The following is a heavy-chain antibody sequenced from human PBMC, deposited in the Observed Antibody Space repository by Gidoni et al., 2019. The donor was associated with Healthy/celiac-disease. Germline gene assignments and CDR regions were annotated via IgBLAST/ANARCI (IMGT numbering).Heavy chain of an antibody. CDR1: GFTFSSYS. CDR2: ISSSSSTI. J-gene: IGHJ3*02. CDR3: AAASSSFDDAFDI. V-gene: IGHV3-48*02. Sequence: EVQLVESGGGLVQPGGSLRLSCADSGFTFSSYSMNWVRQAPGKGLEWVSYISSSSSTIYYADSVKGRFTISRDNAKNSLYLQMNSLRDEDTAVYYCAAASSSFDDAFDIWGQGTMVTVSS. D-gene: IGHD6-6*01.